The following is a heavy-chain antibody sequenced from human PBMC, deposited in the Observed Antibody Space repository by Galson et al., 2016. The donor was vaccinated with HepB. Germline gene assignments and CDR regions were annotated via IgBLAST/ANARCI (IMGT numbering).Heavy chain of an antibody. Sequence: SLRLSCAASGFTFSRYDMHWVRHVTGKGLEWVSAIGTAGDTYYPGSVKGRFTISRENAENSLYLQMDSLTAEDTAMYYCARARIAALGTGAFDMWGQGTMVTVSS. CDR1: GFTFSRYD. CDR3: ARARIAALGTGAFDM. V-gene: IGHV3-13*01. D-gene: IGHD6-13*01. CDR2: IGTAGDT. J-gene: IGHJ3*02.